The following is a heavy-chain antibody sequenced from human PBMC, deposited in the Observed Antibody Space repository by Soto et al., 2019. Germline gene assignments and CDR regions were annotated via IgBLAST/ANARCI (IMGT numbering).Heavy chain of an antibody. CDR2: ISAYNGNT. J-gene: IGHJ5*02. V-gene: IGHV1-18*01. D-gene: IGHD5-18*01. CDR3: ATDTAMVMPGLFDA. Sequence: ASVKVSCKASGYTFTSYGISWVRQAPGQGLEWMGWISAYNGNTNYAQKLQGRVTMTTDTSTSTAYMELRSLRSDDTAVYHCATDTAMVMPGLFDARGQGALVTVSS. CDR1: GYTFTSYG.